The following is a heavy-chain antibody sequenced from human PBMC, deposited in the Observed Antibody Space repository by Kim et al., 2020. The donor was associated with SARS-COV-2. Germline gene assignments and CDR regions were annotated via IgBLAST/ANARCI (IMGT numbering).Heavy chain of an antibody. CDR2: ISGDGDST. V-gene: IGHV3-43*02. D-gene: IGHD2-2*01. J-gene: IGHJ3*02. CDR1: GLSVDDYA. CDR3: AKDSSVVVPAAKGSAFDI. Sequence: GGSLRLSCAASGLSVDDYAMHWVRQAPGKGLEWVSLISGDGDSTYYADSVKGRFTVSSDNSKNSLFLQMSSLRSDDTALYYCAKDSSVVVPAAKGSAFDIWGQGTMVTVSS.